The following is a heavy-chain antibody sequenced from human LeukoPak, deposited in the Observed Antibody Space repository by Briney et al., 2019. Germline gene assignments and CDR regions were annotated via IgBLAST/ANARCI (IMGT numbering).Heavy chain of an antibody. J-gene: IGHJ4*02. Sequence: ASVKVSCKASGYTFTDYYMHWLRQAPGQGLEWMGWMHPNSGGTNYAQKFQGRVTMTRDTSISTAYMDLSSLRSEDTAVYYCAMTPSSIAARLPFYWGQGTLVTVSS. D-gene: IGHD6-6*01. V-gene: IGHV1-2*02. CDR1: GYTFTDYY. CDR3: AMTPSSIAARLPFY. CDR2: MHPNSGGT.